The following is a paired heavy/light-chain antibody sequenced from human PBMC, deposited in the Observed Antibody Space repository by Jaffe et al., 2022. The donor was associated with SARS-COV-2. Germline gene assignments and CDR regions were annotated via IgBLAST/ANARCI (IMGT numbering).Heavy chain of an antibody. J-gene: IGHJ6*02. CDR1: GGSFSGYY. CDR3: AGYQLYMGYYYYAMDV. Sequence: VQLQQWGAGLLKPSETLSLTCGVYGGSFSGYYWNWIRQSPGKGLEWIGEINHSGSTNYNPSLKSRVTISVDTPNNQFSLKLSSVTAADTGVYYCAGYQLYMGYYYYAMDVWGQGTTVTVSS. CDR2: INHSGST. V-gene: IGHV4-34*01. D-gene: IGHD2-2*01.
Light chain of an antibody. Sequence: EIVLTQSPGTLSLSPGERATLSCRAGQSINNNYLAWYQQTSGQAPRVLIYGASSRATGIPDRFFGSGSGTDFTLTITRVEPEDFAVYYCQQYAWSPWTFGQGTRVEVK. V-gene: IGKV3-20*01. J-gene: IGKJ1*01. CDR2: GAS. CDR1: QSINNNY. CDR3: QQYAWSPWT.